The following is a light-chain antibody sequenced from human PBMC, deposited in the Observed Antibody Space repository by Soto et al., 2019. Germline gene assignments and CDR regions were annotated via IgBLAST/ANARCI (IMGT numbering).Light chain of an antibody. V-gene: IGKV3-15*01. Sequence: EIVMTQSPATLSVSPGERVTLSCRASQSVRTHLAWYQQKPGRAPRLLIYGESTRATGIPARFSGGGSGTEFTLTISSLQSEDFAVYYCQQYENWPRTFGQGTKVDIK. CDR2: GES. CDR3: QQYENWPRT. J-gene: IGKJ1*01. CDR1: QSVRTH.